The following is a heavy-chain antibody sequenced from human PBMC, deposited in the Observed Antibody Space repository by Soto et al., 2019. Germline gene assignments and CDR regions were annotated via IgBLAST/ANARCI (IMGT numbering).Heavy chain of an antibody. CDR1: GGTFSSYA. D-gene: IGHD2-2*01. CDR2: IIPISGTA. Sequence: ASVKVSCKASGGTFSSYAISWVRQAPGQGLEWMGGIIPISGTANYAQKFQGRVTITADESTSTAYMELSSLRSEYTAVYYCARSQGSSTSLEIYYYYYYGMGVGG. V-gene: IGHV1-69*13. J-gene: IGHJ6*02. CDR3: ARSQGSSTSLEIYYYYYYGMGV.